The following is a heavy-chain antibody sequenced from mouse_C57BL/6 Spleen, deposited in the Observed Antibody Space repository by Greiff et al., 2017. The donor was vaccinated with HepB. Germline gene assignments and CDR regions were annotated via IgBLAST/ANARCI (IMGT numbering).Heavy chain of an antibody. CDR2: INPGSGGT. CDR3: ASPHLYCCPPYH. J-gene: IGHJ2*01. D-gene: IGHD2-1*01. V-gene: IGHV1-54*01. Sequence: QVQLQQSGAELVRPGTSVKVSCKASGYAFTNYLIEWVKQRPGQGLEWIGVINPGSGGTNYNEKFKGKATLTADKSSSTAYMQLSSLTSEDSAVYFCASPHLYCCPPYHWAQRTTLTIS. CDR1: GYAFTNYL.